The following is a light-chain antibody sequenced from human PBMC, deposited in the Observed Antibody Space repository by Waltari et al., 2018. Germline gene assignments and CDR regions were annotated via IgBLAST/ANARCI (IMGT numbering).Light chain of an antibody. Sequence: SYELTQPPSVSVSPGQTGSITCSGDKLGNKYTSWYHQKPGHSPVLVIYRDTKRPSGNPERFSGSNSGNTATLTISGTQAMDEADYYCQAWDGSTVVFGGGTKLTVL. J-gene: IGLJ2*01. CDR3: QAWDGSTVV. CDR2: RDT. CDR1: KLGNKY. V-gene: IGLV3-1*01.